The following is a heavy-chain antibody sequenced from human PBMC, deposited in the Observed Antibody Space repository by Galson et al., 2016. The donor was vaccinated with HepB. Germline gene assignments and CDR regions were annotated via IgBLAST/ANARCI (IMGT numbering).Heavy chain of an antibody. CDR3: AKDTQRGFGGYPEY. CDR1: GFTFSTYG. CDR2: ISYDGSKN. J-gene: IGHJ4*02. D-gene: IGHD3-16*01. Sequence: SLRLSCAASGFTFSTYGMHWVRQAPVKGLEWVAVISYDGSKNYYADSVRGRFTISRDNSKNTLYLQMNSLSAEDTAVYYCAKDTQRGFGGYPEYWGQGTLVTVSS. V-gene: IGHV3-30*18.